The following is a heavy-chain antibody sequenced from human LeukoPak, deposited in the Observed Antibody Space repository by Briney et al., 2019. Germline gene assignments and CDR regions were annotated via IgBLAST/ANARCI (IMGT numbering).Heavy chain of an antibody. CDR1: GFTFSSYW. Sequence: PGGSLRLSCAASGFTFSSYWMSWVRQAPGKGLEWVANINQDGSEKYYVDSVKGRFTISRDNAKNSLYLQMNSLRAEDTAVYYCARVKRFLDFNYFDYWGQGTLVTVSS. CDR3: ARVKRFLDFNYFDY. V-gene: IGHV3-7*01. J-gene: IGHJ4*02. D-gene: IGHD3-3*01. CDR2: INQDGSEK.